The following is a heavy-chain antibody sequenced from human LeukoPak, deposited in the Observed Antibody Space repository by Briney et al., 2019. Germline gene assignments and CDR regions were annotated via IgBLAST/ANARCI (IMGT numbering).Heavy chain of an antibody. CDR2: GNSGST. J-gene: IGHJ4*02. CDR3: AKVDWGSNCNDGRCPR. D-gene: IGHD2-15*01. CDR1: GFTFSSYW. V-gene: IGHV3-23*01. Sequence: GGSLRLSCAAPGFTFSSYWMHWVRQAPGKGLEWVSGGNSGSTHYADSVKGRFTISRDNSKNTLYLQMNGLRVEDTAVYHCAKVDWGSNCNDGRCPRWGQGTLVTVSS.